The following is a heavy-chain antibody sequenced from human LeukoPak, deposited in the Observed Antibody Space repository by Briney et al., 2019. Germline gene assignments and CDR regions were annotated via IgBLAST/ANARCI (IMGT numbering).Heavy chain of an antibody. CDR2: IYYSGST. CDR1: GGSISSYY. J-gene: IGHJ3*02. Sequence: SETLSLTCTVSGGSISSYYWSWIRQPPGKGLEWIGYIYYSGSTNYNPSLKSRVTISVDTSKNQFSLKLSSVTAADTAVYYCARPYGSGSPKYAFDIWGQGTMVTVSS. V-gene: IGHV4-59*08. D-gene: IGHD3-10*01. CDR3: ARPYGSGSPKYAFDI.